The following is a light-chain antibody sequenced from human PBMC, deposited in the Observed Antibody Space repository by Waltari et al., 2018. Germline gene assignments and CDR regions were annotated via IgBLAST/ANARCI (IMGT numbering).Light chain of an antibody. Sequence: SYVLTQPPSVSVAPGETARITCGGNNIESKSVHWYRQRPGQAPVAVNSYDNDRAAGIPERFSGSNSGNTATLTISRVEAGDEADYYCQVWDANTDPGVFGTGTEVTVL. V-gene: IGLV3-21*01. J-gene: IGLJ1*01. CDR3: QVWDANTDPGV. CDR1: NIESKS. CDR2: YDN.